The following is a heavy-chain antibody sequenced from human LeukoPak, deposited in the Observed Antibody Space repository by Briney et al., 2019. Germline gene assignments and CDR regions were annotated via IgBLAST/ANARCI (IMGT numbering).Heavy chain of an antibody. CDR1: GGSIRSRSYY. J-gene: IGHJ5*02. CDR2: FYYSGTT. V-gene: IGHV4-39*01. D-gene: IGHD2-15*01. CDR3: ARHHCSGGACYSMAWFDP. Sequence: SGTLSLTCIVSGGSIRSRSYYWGWIRQPPGKGLEWIGSFYYSGTTYYNPSLKSRVIITVDTSKNQFSLKLSSVTAADTAVYYCARHHCSGGACYSMAWFDPWGQGTLVTVSS.